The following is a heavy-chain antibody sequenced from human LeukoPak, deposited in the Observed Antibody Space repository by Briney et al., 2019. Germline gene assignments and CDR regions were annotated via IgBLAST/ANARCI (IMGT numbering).Heavy chain of an antibody. CDR2: ISGSGGST. V-gene: IGHV3-23*01. D-gene: IGHD2-2*01. CDR1: GFPFSSYW. Sequence: PGGSLRLSCVASGFPFSSYWMTWVRQAPGKGLEWVSAISGSGGSTYYADSVKGRFTISRDNSKNTLYLQMNSLRAEDTAVYYCAKEPGYFSRTRYFDYWGQGTLVTVSS. J-gene: IGHJ4*02. CDR3: AKEPGYFSRTRYFDY.